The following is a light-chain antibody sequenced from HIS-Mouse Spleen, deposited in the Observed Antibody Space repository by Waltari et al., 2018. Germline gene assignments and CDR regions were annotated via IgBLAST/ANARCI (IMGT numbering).Light chain of an antibody. J-gene: IGLJ2*01. CDR1: SSDVGSYNL. Sequence: QSALTQPASVSGSPGQSITISCTGTSSDVGSYNLVSWYQQHPGKAPKLMIYEGSKGPSGCPDPFSGSSSGNTASLTITGAQAEDEADYYCNSRDSSGNHVVFGGGTKLTVL. V-gene: IGLV2-14*02. CDR3: NSRDSSGNHVV. CDR2: EGS.